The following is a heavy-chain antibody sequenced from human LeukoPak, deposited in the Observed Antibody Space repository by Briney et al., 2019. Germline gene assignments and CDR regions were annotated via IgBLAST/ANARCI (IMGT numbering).Heavy chain of an antibody. Sequence: ASVKVSCRASGYTFTTHDINWVRQTTGQGLEWLGWMSPNSGDTGYAQKFQGRVTMTSDSSISTAFMELSSLRSEDTAIYYCVRTPPNWGFDYWGQGTLVTVSS. CDR1: GYTFTTHD. D-gene: IGHD3-16*01. V-gene: IGHV1-8*01. CDR2: MSPNSGDT. J-gene: IGHJ4*02. CDR3: VRTPPNWGFDY.